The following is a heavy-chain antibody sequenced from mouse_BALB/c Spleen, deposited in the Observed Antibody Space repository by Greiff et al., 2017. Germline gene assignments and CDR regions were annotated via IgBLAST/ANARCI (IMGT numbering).Heavy chain of an antibody. CDR2: ISSGGST. CDR3: ARGQDYYAMDY. J-gene: IGHJ4*01. Sequence: EVKVVESGGGLVKPGGSLKLSCAASGFTFSSYAMSWVRQTPEKRLEWVASISSGGSTYYPDSVKGRFTISRDNARNILYLQMSSLRSEDTAMYYCARGQDYYAMDYWGQGTSVTVSS. V-gene: IGHV5-6-5*01. CDR1: GFTFSSYA.